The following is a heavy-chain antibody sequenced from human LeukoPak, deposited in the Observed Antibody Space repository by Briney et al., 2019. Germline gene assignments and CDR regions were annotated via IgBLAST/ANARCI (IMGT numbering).Heavy chain of an antibody. CDR3: ARDGLSRGVSDY. V-gene: IGHV3-21*01. CDR1: GFTFSSYS. Sequence: PGGSLRPSCAASGFTFSSYSMNWVRQAPGKGLEWVSSISSSSSYIYYADSVKGRFTISRDNAKNSLYLQMNSLRAEDTAVYYCARDGLSRGVSDYWGQGTLVTVSS. J-gene: IGHJ4*02. CDR2: ISSSSSYI. D-gene: IGHD3-10*01.